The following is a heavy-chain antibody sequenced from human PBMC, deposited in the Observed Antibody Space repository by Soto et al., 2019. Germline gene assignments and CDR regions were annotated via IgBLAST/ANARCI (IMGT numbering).Heavy chain of an antibody. J-gene: IGHJ4*02. CDR1: GFTFSNAW. D-gene: IGHD1-1*01. CDR2: IKSKTDGGTT. V-gene: IGHV3-15*01. CDR3: TTDRRKGLKTNWNPEPPAFDY. Sequence: GGSLRLSCAASGFTFSNAWMSWVRQAPGKGLEWVGRIKSKTDGGTTDYAAPVKGRFTISRDDSKNTLYLQMNSLKTEDTAVYYCTTDRRKGLKTNWNPEPPAFDYWGQGTLVTVSS.